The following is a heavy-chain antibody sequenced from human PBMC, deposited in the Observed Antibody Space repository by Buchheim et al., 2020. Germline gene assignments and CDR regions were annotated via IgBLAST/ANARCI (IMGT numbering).Heavy chain of an antibody. Sequence: QVQLVESGGGVVQPGRSLRLSCADSGFTFSSYAMHWVRQAPGKGLEWVAVISYDGSNKYYADSVKGRFTISRDTSKNTLSLQMNSLRAEDTAVYYCARDLFGYYYDSSGYYPGDYWGQGTL. CDR2: ISYDGSNK. CDR1: GFTFSSYA. V-gene: IGHV3-30-3*01. D-gene: IGHD3-22*01. CDR3: ARDLFGYYYDSSGYYPGDY. J-gene: IGHJ4*02.